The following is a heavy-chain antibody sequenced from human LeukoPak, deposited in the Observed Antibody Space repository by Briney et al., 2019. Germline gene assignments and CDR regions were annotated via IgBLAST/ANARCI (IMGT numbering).Heavy chain of an antibody. V-gene: IGHV3-23*01. D-gene: IGHD3-10*01. Sequence: GGSLRLSCAASGLSFGSYVMSWVRQAPGKGLEWVSAISSDGGRTYYADSAKGRFTISRDNSKNILYLQVNSLRAEDTAVYYCEIKLTSGKLNWGQGILVTVSS. CDR2: ISSDGGRT. J-gene: IGHJ4*02. CDR3: EIKLTSGKLN. CDR1: GLSFGSYV.